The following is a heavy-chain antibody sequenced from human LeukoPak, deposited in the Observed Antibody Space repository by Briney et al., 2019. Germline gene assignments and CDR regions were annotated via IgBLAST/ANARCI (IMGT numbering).Heavy chain of an antibody. Sequence: SETLSLTCTVSGGSIGSGSYYWNWIRQPAGKGLEWLGNIFTRGTTNYNASLESRLTISLDTARNQFSLSLRSVTAADTAIYFCARSSLAVYFNYWGQGTLVTASS. CDR2: IFTRGTT. CDR1: GGSIGSGSYY. CDR3: ARSSLAVYFNY. D-gene: IGHD6-19*01. V-gene: IGHV4-61*09. J-gene: IGHJ4*02.